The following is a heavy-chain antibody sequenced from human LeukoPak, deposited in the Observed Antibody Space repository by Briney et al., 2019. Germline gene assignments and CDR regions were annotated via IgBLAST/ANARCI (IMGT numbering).Heavy chain of an antibody. CDR3: ARDGAYHYESSAYYAN. CDR1: GYTFTNYY. Sequence: ASVKVSCKASGYTFTNYYMHWVRQAPGQGLEWMGIINPSGDSSSYAQKFQGRVTMTRDTSTSTVYMELSSLRSEDTAVYYCARDGAYHYESSAYYANWGQGTQVTVSS. V-gene: IGHV1-46*01. J-gene: IGHJ4*02. CDR2: INPSGDSS. D-gene: IGHD3-22*01.